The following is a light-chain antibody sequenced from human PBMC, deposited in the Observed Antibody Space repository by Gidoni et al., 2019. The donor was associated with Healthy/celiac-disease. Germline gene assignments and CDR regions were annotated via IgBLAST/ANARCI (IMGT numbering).Light chain of an antibody. CDR2: QDS. V-gene: IGLV3-1*01. CDR3: QAWNSSTVV. Sequence: SYELTQPSSVSVSPGQTASITCSGDKLGDKYACWYQQKPGQSPVLVIYQDSKRPSGIPERFSGSNYGNTATMTFSGTQAMDEADYYCQAWNSSTVVFGGGTKLTVL. J-gene: IGLJ2*01. CDR1: KLGDKY.